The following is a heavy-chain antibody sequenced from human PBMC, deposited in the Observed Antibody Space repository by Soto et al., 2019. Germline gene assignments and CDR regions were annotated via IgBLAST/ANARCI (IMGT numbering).Heavy chain of an antibody. CDR2: IIPILGTG. CDR3: AREEVSYNIETFPFYYMDV. D-gene: IGHD3-10*01. CDR1: GGTFTSET. V-gene: IGHV1-69*08. J-gene: IGHJ6*03. Sequence: QVQLVQSGPEVKKSGSSVKVSCKLSGGTFTSETISWVRQAPGQGLEWMGRIIPILGTGNYAQKFQGRITITEDKSTNTGYMELSSLTSEDTAVYFCAREEVSYNIETFPFYYMDVWCNGTPGTVSS.